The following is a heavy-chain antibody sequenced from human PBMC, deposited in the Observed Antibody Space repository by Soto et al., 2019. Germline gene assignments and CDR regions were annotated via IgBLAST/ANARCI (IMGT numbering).Heavy chain of an antibody. CDR1: GGSISSYY. CDR3: TRWRIQTWYPFDY. D-gene: IGHD5-18*01. CDR2: IYYSGST. V-gene: IGHV4-59*01. J-gene: IGHJ4*02. Sequence: QVQLQESGPGLVKPSETLSLTCTVSGGSISSYYWSWIRQPPGKGLEWIGYIYYSGSTNYNPSLKSRVTISIYKPKHQFSLKLSSVTAADTAVFYCTRWRIQTWYPFDYWGQGTLVTVSS.